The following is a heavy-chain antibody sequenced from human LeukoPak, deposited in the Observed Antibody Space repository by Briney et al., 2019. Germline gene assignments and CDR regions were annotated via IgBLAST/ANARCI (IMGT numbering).Heavy chain of an antibody. J-gene: IGHJ4*02. D-gene: IGHD3-22*01. CDR1: GRTFSSYA. V-gene: IGHV1-69*06. Sequence: GASVKVSCKASGRTFSSYAISWVRQAPGQGLEWMGGIIPIFGTANYAQKFQGRVTITADKSTSTAYMELSSLRSEDTAVYYCARAPYYYDSSGYREPTYYFDYWGQGTLVTVSS. CDR3: ARAPYYYDSSGYREPTYYFDY. CDR2: IIPIFGTA.